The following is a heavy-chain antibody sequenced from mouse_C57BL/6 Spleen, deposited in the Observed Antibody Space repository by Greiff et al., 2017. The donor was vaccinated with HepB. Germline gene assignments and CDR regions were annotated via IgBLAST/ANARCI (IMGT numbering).Heavy chain of an antibody. CDR1: GYAFSSYW. CDR2: IYPGDGDT. V-gene: IGHV1-80*01. D-gene: IGHD4-1*01. CDR3: ARHWDEYFDV. Sequence: VQLVESGAELVKPGASVKISCKASGYAFSSYWMNWVKQRPGKGLEWIGQIYPGDGDTNYNGKFKGKATLTADKSSSTAYMQLSSLTSEDSAVYFCARHWDEYFDVWGTGTTVTVSS. J-gene: IGHJ1*03.